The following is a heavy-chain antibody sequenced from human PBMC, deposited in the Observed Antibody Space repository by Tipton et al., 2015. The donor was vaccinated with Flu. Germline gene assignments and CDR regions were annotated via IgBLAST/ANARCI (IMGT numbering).Heavy chain of an antibody. CDR3: ARDDRVVVVPAVMGFLYGMDV. CDR2: INHSGST. Sequence: LRLSCAVYGGSFSGYYWSWIRQPPGKGLEWIGEINHSGSTNYNPSLKSRVTISVDTSKNQFSLKLSSVTAADTAVYYCARDDRVVVVPAVMGFLYGMDVWGQGTTVTVSS. J-gene: IGHJ6*02. CDR1: GGSFSGYY. D-gene: IGHD2-2*01. V-gene: IGHV4-34*01.